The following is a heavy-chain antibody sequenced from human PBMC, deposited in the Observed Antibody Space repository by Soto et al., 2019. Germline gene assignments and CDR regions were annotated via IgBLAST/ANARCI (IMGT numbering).Heavy chain of an antibody. Sequence: ASVKVSCKASGYSFTSLDINWVRQTTGQGLEWMGWMQPSSGRTGYAQKFQGRVTMTRGTSINTAYMELSSLTSDDTAFYYCARGVTAGVDYWGQGTLVTVSS. CDR3: ARGVTAGVDY. D-gene: IGHD1-26*01. V-gene: IGHV1-8*01. J-gene: IGHJ4*02. CDR2: MQPSSGRT. CDR1: GYSFTSLD.